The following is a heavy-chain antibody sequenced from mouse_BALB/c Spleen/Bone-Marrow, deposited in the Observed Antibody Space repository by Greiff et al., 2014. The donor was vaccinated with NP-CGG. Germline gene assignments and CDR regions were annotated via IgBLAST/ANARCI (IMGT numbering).Heavy chain of an antibody. J-gene: IGHJ2*01. CDR3: ARGGFRGLDY. V-gene: IGHV5-6-5*01. CDR2: ISSGGST. Sequence: DVQLVESGGGLVKPGGSLKLSCAASGFTFSSYAMSWVRQTPEKRLEWVASISSGGSTYYPDSVKGRFTISRDNARNILYLQMSSLRSEDTAMYYCARGGFRGLDYWSQGTTLTVSS. CDR1: GFTFSSYA.